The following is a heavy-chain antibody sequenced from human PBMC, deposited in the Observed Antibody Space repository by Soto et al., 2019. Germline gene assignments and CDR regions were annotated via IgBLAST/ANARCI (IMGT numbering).Heavy chain of an antibody. CDR2: IYYSGST. Sequence: SETLSLTCTVSGGSISCGDYYWSWIRQPPGKGLEWIGYIYYSGSTYYNPSLKSRVTISVDTSKNQFSLKLSSVTAADTAVYYCARGSGQVVVAATFEDYYYYGMDVWGQGTTVTVSS. CDR1: GGSISCGDYY. CDR3: ARGSGQVVVAATFEDYYYYGMDV. J-gene: IGHJ6*02. D-gene: IGHD2-15*01. V-gene: IGHV4-30-4*01.